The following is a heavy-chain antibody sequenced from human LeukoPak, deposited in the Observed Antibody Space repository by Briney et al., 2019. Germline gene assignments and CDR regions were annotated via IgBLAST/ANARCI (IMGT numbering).Heavy chain of an antibody. J-gene: IGHJ5*02. CDR3: AGDFGGYCSSSSCYLGWFDA. Sequence: PGGSLRLSCAASGFTFSSYSMNWVRQAPGKGLEWVSSITSSSSYIYYADSVKGRFTISRDNAKNSLYLQMNSLRAEDTAVYYCAGDFGGYCSSSSCYLGWFDAWGQGTLVTVSS. CDR2: ITSSSSYI. D-gene: IGHD2-2*01. V-gene: IGHV3-21*01. CDR1: GFTFSSYS.